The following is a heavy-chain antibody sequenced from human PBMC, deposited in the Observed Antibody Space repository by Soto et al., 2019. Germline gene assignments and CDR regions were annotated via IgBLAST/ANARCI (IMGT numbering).Heavy chain of an antibody. Sequence: ASLKVSCKASGYTFTSYAMHWVRQAPGQRLEWMGWINAGNGNTKYSQKFQGRVTITRDTSASTAYMELSSLRSEDTAVYYCASRGIAVAADDYWGQGTLVTVSS. J-gene: IGHJ4*02. V-gene: IGHV1-3*01. D-gene: IGHD6-19*01. CDR2: INAGNGNT. CDR3: ASRGIAVAADDY. CDR1: GYTFTSYA.